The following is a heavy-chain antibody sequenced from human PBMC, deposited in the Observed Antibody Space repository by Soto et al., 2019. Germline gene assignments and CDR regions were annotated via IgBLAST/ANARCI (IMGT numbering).Heavy chain of an antibody. Sequence: SETLSLTCAVYGGSFSGYYWSWIRQPPGKGLEWIGEINHSGSTNYNPSLKSRVTISVDTSKNQFSLKLSSVTAADTAVYYCARGFRVVTEYYYYYYGMDVWAQGTTVTVSS. J-gene: IGHJ6*02. V-gene: IGHV4-34*01. CDR1: GGSFSGYY. CDR3: ARGFRVVTEYYYYYYGMDV. CDR2: INHSGST. D-gene: IGHD2-15*01.